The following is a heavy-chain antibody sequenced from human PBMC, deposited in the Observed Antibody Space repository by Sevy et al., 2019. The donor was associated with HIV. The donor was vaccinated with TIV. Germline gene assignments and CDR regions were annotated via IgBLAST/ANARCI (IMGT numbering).Heavy chain of an antibody. Sequence: ASVKVSCRASGYTFTYYDINWVRQATGQGLEWMGWKSPNRGNTGYAQKFQGRVTMTRNTSISTAYMELSSLRSEDTAVYYCARFLSTSYYYYNAMDVWGQGTTVTVSS. CDR3: ARFLSTSYYYYNAMDV. CDR2: KSPNRGNT. CDR1: GYTFTYYD. D-gene: IGHD3-3*02. J-gene: IGHJ6*02. V-gene: IGHV1-8*01.